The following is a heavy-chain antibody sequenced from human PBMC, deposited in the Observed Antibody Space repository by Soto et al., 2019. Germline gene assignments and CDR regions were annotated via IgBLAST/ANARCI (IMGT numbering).Heavy chain of an antibody. J-gene: IGHJ5*02. CDR1: GGSISSYY. CDR3: ARDSGVWFGEAWFDP. Sequence: QVQLQESGPGLVKPSETLSLTCTVSGGSISSYYWSWIRQPAGKGLGWIGRIYTSGSTNYNPSLKSRVTMSVDTSKNQFSLKLSSVTAADTAVYYCARDSGVWFGEAWFDPWGQGTLVTVSS. V-gene: IGHV4-4*07. D-gene: IGHD3-10*01. CDR2: IYTSGST.